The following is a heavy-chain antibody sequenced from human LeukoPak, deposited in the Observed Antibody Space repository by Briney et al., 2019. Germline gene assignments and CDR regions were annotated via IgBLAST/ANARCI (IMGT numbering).Heavy chain of an antibody. J-gene: IGHJ5*02. Sequence: SETLSLTCNVSGDSISSGSYYWSWIRQPAGKGLEWIGRIYISGSTNYNPSLKSRVTISVDTSKKQFSLKLSSVTAADTAVYYCAREGVGAMSWLDPWGQGTLVTVSS. CDR3: AREGVGAMSWLDP. CDR1: GDSISSGSYY. D-gene: IGHD1-26*01. CDR2: IYISGST. V-gene: IGHV4-61*02.